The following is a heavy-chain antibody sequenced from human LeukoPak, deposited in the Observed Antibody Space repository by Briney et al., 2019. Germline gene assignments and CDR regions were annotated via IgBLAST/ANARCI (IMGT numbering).Heavy chain of an antibody. J-gene: IGHJ4*02. D-gene: IGHD6-13*01. CDR3: AIGGPAAGTTSVSLDY. Sequence: GGSLRHSCAASGFTFSDYYMSWIRQAPGKGLEWVSYISSSGSTIYYADSVKGRFTISRDNAKNSLYLQMNSLRAEDTAVYYCAIGGPAAGTTSVSLDYWAQGTLVTVSS. CDR1: GFTFSDYY. V-gene: IGHV3-11*01. CDR2: ISSSGSTI.